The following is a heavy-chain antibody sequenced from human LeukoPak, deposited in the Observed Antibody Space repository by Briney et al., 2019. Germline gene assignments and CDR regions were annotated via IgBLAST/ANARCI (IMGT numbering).Heavy chain of an antibody. V-gene: IGHV3-30-3*01. CDR3: ARDGSYGSGRVLMAVHGFDM. Sequence: GGSLRLSCAASGFTFSSYAMHWVRQAPPKGLEWVAVISYDGSNKYYADSEKGRFNISRDNSKNTLYLQMNRLRPHSTAVYYFARDGSYGSGRVLMAVHGFDMGGQGTMVTAS. J-gene: IGHJ3*02. CDR1: GFTFSSYA. CDR2: ISYDGSNK. D-gene: IGHD3-10*01.